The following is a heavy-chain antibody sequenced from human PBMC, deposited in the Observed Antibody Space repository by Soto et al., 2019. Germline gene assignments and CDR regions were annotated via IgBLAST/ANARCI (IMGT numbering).Heavy chain of an antibody. CDR1: GFTFDDYA. Sequence: GGSLRLSCAASGFTFDDYAMHWVRQAPGKGLEWVSGISWNSGSIGYADSVKGRFTISRDNAKNSLYLQMNSLRAEDTALYYCAKDLGYDYDYYYMDVWGKGTTVTVSS. V-gene: IGHV3-9*01. CDR2: ISWNSGSI. J-gene: IGHJ6*03. D-gene: IGHD5-12*01. CDR3: AKDLGYDYDYYYMDV.